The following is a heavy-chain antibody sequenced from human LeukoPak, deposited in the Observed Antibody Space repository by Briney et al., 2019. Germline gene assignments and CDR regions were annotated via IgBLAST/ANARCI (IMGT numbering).Heavy chain of an antibody. V-gene: IGHV3-48*01. CDR1: GFTFSSYS. J-gene: IGHJ6*02. Sequence: GGSLRLSCAASGFTFSSYSMNWVRQAPGKGLEWVSYISSSSSTIYYADSVKGRFTISRDNSKNTLYLQMNSLRAEDTAVYYCARDGVAYGMDVWGQGTTVTVSS. CDR2: ISSSSSTI. D-gene: IGHD2-15*01. CDR3: ARDGVAYGMDV.